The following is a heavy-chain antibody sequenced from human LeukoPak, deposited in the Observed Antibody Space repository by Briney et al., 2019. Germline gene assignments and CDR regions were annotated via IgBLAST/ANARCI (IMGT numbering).Heavy chain of an antibody. J-gene: IGHJ4*02. CDR2: IYYSGST. V-gene: IGHV4-39*01. CDR1: GGSISSSSYY. CDR3: WVVPYRQVFDY. D-gene: IGHD2-2*01. Sequence: PSETLSLTCTVSGGSISSSSYYWGWIRQPPGKGLEWIGSIYYSGSTYYNPSLQSRVTISVDTSKNQFSLKLSSGTAAATAVYYCWVVPYRQVFDYWGQGTLVTVSS.